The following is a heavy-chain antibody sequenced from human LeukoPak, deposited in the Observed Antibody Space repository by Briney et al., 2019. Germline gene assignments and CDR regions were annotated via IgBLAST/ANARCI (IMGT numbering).Heavy chain of an antibody. V-gene: IGHV4-59*01. D-gene: IGHD2-15*01. CDR3: ARGVVVGSFV. J-gene: IGHJ4*02. CDR2: IYYSGST. CDR1: GGSISSYY. Sequence: ASETLSLTCTVSGGSISSYYWSWIRQPPGKGLEWIGYIYYSGSTNYNPSLKSRVTISVDTSKNQFSLKLSSVTAADTAVYYCARGVVVGSFVRGQGTLVTVSS.